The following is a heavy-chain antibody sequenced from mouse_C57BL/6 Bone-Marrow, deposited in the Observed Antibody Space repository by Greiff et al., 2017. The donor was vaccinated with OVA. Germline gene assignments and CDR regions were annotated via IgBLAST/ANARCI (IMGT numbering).Heavy chain of an antibody. Sequence: VNVVESGPGLVAPSQSLSITCTVSGFSLTSYGVSWVRQPPGKGLEWLGVIWGDGSTNYHSALISRLSISKDNSKSQVILKLNSLQTDDTATYYCATGGDYYYGSSSYFDVWGTGTTVTVSS. J-gene: IGHJ1*03. CDR1: GFSLTSYG. V-gene: IGHV2-3*01. CDR2: IWGDGST. D-gene: IGHD1-1*01. CDR3: ATGGDYYYGSSSYFDV.